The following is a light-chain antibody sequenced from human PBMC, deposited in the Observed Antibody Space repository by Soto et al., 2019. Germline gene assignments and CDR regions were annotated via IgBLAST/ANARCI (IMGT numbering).Light chain of an antibody. CDR2: DVS. Sequence: QSVLTQPASVSGSPGQSITISCTGTSSDVGGYNYVSWYQQHPGKAPKLMIYDVSNRPSGVSNRFSGSKSGNTASLTISGLQAEDEADYYCSSYTSISTLVFGGGTHLTVL. CDR3: SSYTSISTLV. V-gene: IGLV2-14*01. J-gene: IGLJ7*01. CDR1: SSDVGGYNY.